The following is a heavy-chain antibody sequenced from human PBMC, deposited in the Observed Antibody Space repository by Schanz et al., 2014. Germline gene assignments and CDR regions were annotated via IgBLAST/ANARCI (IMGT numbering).Heavy chain of an antibody. V-gene: IGHV3-11*01. CDR1: GFPFSDYF. D-gene: IGHD3-10*01. J-gene: IGHJ4*02. CDR3: ARIGGSVFDY. CDR2: IGNGGVTI. Sequence: QVQLVDSGGGLVKPGGSLRLSCTASGFPFSDYFMAWIRQPPGRGLEWVSYIGNGGVTIYYAGSVKGRFTISRDNSKNPLYLQMNSLRAEDTAVYYCARIGGSVFDYWAQGTLVTVSS.